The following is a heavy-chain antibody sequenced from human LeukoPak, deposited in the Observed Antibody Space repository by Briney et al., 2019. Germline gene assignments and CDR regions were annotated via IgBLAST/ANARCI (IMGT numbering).Heavy chain of an antibody. D-gene: IGHD3-3*01. CDR1: GFTFSSYG. J-gene: IGHJ3*02. CDR3: AREGGERITIFGVVQSAFDI. CDR2: ISYDGSNK. Sequence: GGSLRLSCAASGFTFSSYGMHWVRQAPGKGLEWVAVISYDGSNKYYADSVKGRFTISRDNSRNTVYVQMNNLRAEDTAVYYCAREGGERITIFGVVQSAFDIWGQGTMVTVSS. V-gene: IGHV3-30*19.